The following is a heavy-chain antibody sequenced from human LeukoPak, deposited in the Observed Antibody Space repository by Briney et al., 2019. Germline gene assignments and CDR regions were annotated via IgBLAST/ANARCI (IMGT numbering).Heavy chain of an antibody. CDR1: GFTVSSND. CDR3: ARAVARWEAFDI. Sequence: GGSLRVSCAASGFTVSSNDMSWVRQAPGKGLECISVIYSGGSTDYADSVKGRFTISRDNAKNSLYLQMNSLRAEDTAVYYCARAVARWEAFDIWGQGTMVTVSS. V-gene: IGHV3-53*01. D-gene: IGHD1-26*01. J-gene: IGHJ3*02. CDR2: IYSGGST.